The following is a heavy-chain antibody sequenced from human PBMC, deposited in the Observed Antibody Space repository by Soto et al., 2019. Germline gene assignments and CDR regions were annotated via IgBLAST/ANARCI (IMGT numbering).Heavy chain of an antibody. CDR3: AKSIAAAGGGNYYYYYGMDV. D-gene: IGHD6-13*01. J-gene: IGHJ6*02. CDR1: VFTFSSYS. CDR2: ISSSSSYI. Sequence: VQLVESGGGLVKPGGSLRLSCAASVFTFSSYSMNWVRQAPGKGLEWVSSISSSSSYIYYADSVKGRFTISRDNAKNSLYLQMNSLRAEDTAVYYCAKSIAAAGGGNYYYYYGMDVWGQGTTVTVSS. V-gene: IGHV3-21*01.